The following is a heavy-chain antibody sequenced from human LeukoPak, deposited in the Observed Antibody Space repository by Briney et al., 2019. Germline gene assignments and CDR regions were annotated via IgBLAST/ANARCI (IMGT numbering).Heavy chain of an antibody. D-gene: IGHD4-23*01. V-gene: IGHV3-30*18. CDR3: AKYAPPTTVVTRFFDS. Sequence: GMSPRLSCAASGFTFRNYGMHWVRQVPGKGLEWVAVISYDGSEKYYTDSVKGRFTISRDNSKNTLYLQMNSLRVEDTAIYYCAKYAPPTTVVTRFFDSWGQGTLVTVSS. CDR1: GFTFRNYG. J-gene: IGHJ4*02. CDR2: ISYDGSEK.